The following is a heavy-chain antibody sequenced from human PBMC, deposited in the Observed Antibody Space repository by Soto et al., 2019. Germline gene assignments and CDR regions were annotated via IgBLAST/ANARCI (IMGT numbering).Heavy chain of an antibody. CDR1: GDSISSGYY. V-gene: IGHV4-38-2*01. CDR3: ARKDNVGYYTY. CDR2: IYHSGTT. Sequence: PSETLSLTCAVSGDSISSGYYWAWIRRPPGKGLEWMGSIYHSGTTYYNPSLKSRVTISVDTSRNQFSLKLSSVTAADSAVYYCARKDNVGYYTYFGQGTMLTVS. D-gene: IGHD3-3*01. J-gene: IGHJ4*02.